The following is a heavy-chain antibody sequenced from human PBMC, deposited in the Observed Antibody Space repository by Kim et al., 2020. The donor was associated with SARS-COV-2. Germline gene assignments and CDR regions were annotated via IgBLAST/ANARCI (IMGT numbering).Heavy chain of an antibody. Sequence: ASVKVSCKASGYTFTSYAMNWVRQAPGQGLEWMGWINTNTGNPTYAQGFTGRFVFSLDTSDSTAYLQISSLKAEDTAVYYCARYPGVSTIFGVVIRNPNYYGMDVWGQGTTVTVSS. CDR3: ARYPGVSTIFGVVIRNPNYYGMDV. J-gene: IGHJ6*02. V-gene: IGHV7-4-1*02. D-gene: IGHD3-3*01. CDR1: GYTFTSYA. CDR2: INTNTGNP.